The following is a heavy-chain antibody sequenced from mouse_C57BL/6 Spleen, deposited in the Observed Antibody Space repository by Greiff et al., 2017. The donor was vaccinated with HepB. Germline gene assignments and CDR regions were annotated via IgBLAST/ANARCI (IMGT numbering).Heavy chain of an antibody. V-gene: IGHV1-42*01. CDR1: GYSFTGYY. D-gene: IGHD2-3*01. CDR3: AHYDGYREYY. J-gene: IGHJ2*01. Sequence: VQLQQSGPELVKPGASVKISCKASGYSFTGYYMNWVKQSPEKSLEWIGEINPSTGGTTYNQKFKAKATLTVDKSSSTAYMQLKSLTSEDSAVYYCAHYDGYREYYWGQGTTLTVSS. CDR2: INPSTGGT.